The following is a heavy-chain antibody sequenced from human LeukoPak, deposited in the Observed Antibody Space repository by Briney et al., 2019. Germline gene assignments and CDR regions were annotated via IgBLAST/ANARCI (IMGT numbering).Heavy chain of an antibody. CDR2: ISSSSTTI. CDR3: ARNKKGDRYTYGHDS. V-gene: IGHV3-48*01. J-gene: IGHJ4*02. D-gene: IGHD5-18*01. Sequence: GGSLRLSCAASGFTFSSYSMMWVRQAPGKGLEWVSYISSSSTTIYYADSVKGRFTISRDNAKNSVYLQMNSLRAEDTAVYYCARNKKGDRYTYGHDSWGQGTLVTVSS. CDR1: GFTFSSYS.